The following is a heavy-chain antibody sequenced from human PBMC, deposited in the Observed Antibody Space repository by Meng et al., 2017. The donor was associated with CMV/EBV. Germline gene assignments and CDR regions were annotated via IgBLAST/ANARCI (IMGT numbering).Heavy chain of an antibody. CDR1: GFTFSSYS. CDR2: ISSSSSTI. Sequence: GGSLRLSCAASGFTFSSYSMNWVRQAPGKGLEWVSYISSSSSTIYYADSVKGRFTISRDNAKNSLYLQMNSLKASDTDMYYCARHQQGSYHRHAPYYYGMDVWGQGTTVTVSS. J-gene: IGHJ6*02. V-gene: IGHV3-48*04. D-gene: IGHD3-10*01. CDR3: ARHQQGSYHRHAPYYYGMDV.